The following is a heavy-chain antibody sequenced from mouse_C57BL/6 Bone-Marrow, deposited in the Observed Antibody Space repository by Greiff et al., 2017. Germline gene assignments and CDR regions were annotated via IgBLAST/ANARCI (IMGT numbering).Heavy chain of an antibody. Sequence: VQLQQSGAELARPGASVKLSCKASGYTFTSYGISWVKQRTGQGLEWIGEIYPRSGNTYYNEKFKGKATLTADKSSSTAYMELRSLTSEDSAVYFCAAYDHYYCSSYPSDYWGQGTTLTVSS. D-gene: IGHD1-1*01. CDR2: IYPRSGNT. J-gene: IGHJ2*01. CDR3: AAYDHYYCSSYPSDY. CDR1: GYTFTSYG. V-gene: IGHV1-81*01.